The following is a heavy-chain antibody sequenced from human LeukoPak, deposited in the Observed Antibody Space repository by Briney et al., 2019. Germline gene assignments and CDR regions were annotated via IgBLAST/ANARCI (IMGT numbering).Heavy chain of an antibody. D-gene: IGHD2-8*01. V-gene: IGHV4-39*07. CDR2: IYYSGST. J-gene: IGHJ6*03. CDR3: ARGRKYCTNGVCYDYYYYYMDV. CDR1: GGSISSSSYY. Sequence: SETLSLTCTVSGGSISSSSYYWGWIRQPPGKGLEWIGSIYYSGSTYYNPSLKSRVTISVDTSKNQFSLKLSSVTAADTAVYYCARGRKYCTNGVCYDYYYYYMDVWGKGTTVTVSS.